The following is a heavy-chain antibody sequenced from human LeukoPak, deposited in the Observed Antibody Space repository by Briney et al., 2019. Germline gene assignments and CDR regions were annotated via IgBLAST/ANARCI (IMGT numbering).Heavy chain of an antibody. V-gene: IGHV1-2*02. CDR1: GYTFTGYY. CDR2: INPNSGGT. CDR3: ARSRSIAAAYYFDY. D-gene: IGHD6-13*01. J-gene: IGHJ4*02. Sequence: GASVKVSCKASGYTFTGYYMHWVRQAPGQGLEWMGWINPNSGGTNYAQKFQGRVTMTRDTSISTAYMELSRLRSDDTAVYYCARSRSIAAAYYFDYWGQGTLVTVSS.